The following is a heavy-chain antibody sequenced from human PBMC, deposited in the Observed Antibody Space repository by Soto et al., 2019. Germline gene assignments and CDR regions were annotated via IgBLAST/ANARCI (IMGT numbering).Heavy chain of an antibody. D-gene: IGHD4-4*01. CDR3: GRDDYSNYWGPGY. CDR1: GYSISGGYF. CDR2: IHHSGTT. J-gene: IGHJ4*02. Sequence: SETLCFTGAVSGYSISGGYFSGWIRHPPGKGLEWIGSIHHSGTTFYSPSLKSRVTISVDTSNNQFSLKLTSVSAADAAVYYCGRDDYSNYWGPGYWGQGTLVTVSS. V-gene: IGHV4-38-2*02.